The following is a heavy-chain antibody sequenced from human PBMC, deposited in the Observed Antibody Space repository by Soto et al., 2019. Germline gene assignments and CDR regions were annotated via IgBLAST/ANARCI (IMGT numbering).Heavy chain of an antibody. CDR1: GFTFSNYA. CDR2: ISRSGGGT. V-gene: IGHV3-23*01. J-gene: IGHJ4*02. Sequence: EMQLLESGGGLVQPGGSLRLSCAASGFTFSNYAMTWVRQAPGKGLEWVSTISRSGGGTYYADPVKGRFTISRDNFRNTLYLKMNTLRAEDTAVYYCAKDRGGTDPPRDFDYWGQGTLVSVSS. CDR3: AKDRGGTDPPRDFDY. D-gene: IGHD2-15*01.